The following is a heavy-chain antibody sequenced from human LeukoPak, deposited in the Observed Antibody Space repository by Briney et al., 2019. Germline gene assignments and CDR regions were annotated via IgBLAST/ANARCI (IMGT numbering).Heavy chain of an antibody. CDR1: GGSISSYY. Sequence: SETLSLTCTVSGGSISSYYWSWIRQPPGKGLEWIGYIYYSGSTNYNPTLKSRVTISVDTSKNQFSLKLSSVTAADTAVYYCASGSSKTYYYDSSGYPARYFDLWGRGTLVTVSS. V-gene: IGHV4-59*08. D-gene: IGHD3-22*01. CDR3: ASGSSKTYYYDSSGYPARYFDL. J-gene: IGHJ2*01. CDR2: IYYSGST.